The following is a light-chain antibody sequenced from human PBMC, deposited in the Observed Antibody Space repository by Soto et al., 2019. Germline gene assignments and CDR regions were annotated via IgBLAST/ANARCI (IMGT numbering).Light chain of an antibody. CDR2: EVS. CDR1: SGDVGGYNY. J-gene: IGLJ3*02. V-gene: IGLV2-8*01. CDR3: SSYAGSNNLV. Sequence: SALTQPPSASGSPGQSVTISCTGTSGDVGGYNYVSWYQQHPGKAPKLMISEVSERPSGVPDRFSGSKSGNTASLTVSGLQAEDEADYYCSSYAGSNNLVFGGGTKLTVL.